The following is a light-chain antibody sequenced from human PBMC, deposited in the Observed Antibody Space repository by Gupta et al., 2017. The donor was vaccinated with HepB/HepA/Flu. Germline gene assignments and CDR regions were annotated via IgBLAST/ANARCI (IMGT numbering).Light chain of an antibody. V-gene: IGKV3-20*01. CDR2: DTS. CDR3: QQYGLSPLT. J-gene: IGKJ4*01. CDR1: QSVSSSY. Sequence: EIVLTPSPGTLSLSPGERATLPCRASQSVSSSYLTWYQQKPGQAPRLLIYDTSSRATGIPDRFSGSGSGTDFTLTISRLDPEDFAVYYCQQYGLSPLTFGGGTKVEIK.